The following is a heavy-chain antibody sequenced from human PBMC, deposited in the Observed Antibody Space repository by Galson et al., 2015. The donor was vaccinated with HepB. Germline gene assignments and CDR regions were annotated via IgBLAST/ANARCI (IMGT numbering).Heavy chain of an antibody. CDR1: GGTFSSDA. V-gene: IGHV1-69*13. D-gene: IGHD2-21*02. Sequence: SVKVSCKASGGTFSSDAISWVRQAPGQGLEWMGGIIPIFGTTNYAQKFQGRVTITADESTNTAYMELSSLRSEDTAVHYCARGRGHLMVVTAIPHYWYFDHWGRGTLVSVSS. CDR2: IIPIFGTT. CDR3: ARGRGHLMVVTAIPHYWYFDH. J-gene: IGHJ2*01.